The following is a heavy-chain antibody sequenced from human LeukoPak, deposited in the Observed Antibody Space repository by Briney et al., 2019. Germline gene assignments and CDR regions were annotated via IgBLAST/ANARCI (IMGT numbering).Heavy chain of an antibody. CDR2: ISSSGTTT. CDR3: AKGSGSYGPLFDY. J-gene: IGHJ4*02. CDR1: GFTFSDYY. V-gene: IGHV3-11*04. D-gene: IGHD5-18*01. Sequence: PVGSLRLSCATSGFTFSDYYMSWIRQAPGKGLEWVSYISSSGTTTHYADSVKGRLTISRDNAKNSLYLQMNSLRAEDTAVYYCAKGSGSYGPLFDYWGQGTLVTVSS.